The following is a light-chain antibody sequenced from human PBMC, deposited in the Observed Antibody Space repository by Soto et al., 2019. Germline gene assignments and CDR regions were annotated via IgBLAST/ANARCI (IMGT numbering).Light chain of an antibody. CDR3: QRYDSAPSPT. Sequence: DIQMTQSPSSLSASVVDRVTVTCRASQGISSYLAWYQQKPGKVPKLLIFAASTLQPGVPSRFSGSGSGTDFTLTISSLQPEDVATYYCQRYDSAPSPTFGGGTKVEI. CDR2: AAS. V-gene: IGKV1-27*01. J-gene: IGKJ4*01. CDR1: QGISSY.